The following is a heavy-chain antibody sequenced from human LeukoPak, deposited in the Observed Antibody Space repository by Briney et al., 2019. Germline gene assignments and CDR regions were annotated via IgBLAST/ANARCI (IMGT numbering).Heavy chain of an antibody. CDR1: SYTFISYG. J-gene: IGHJ4*02. CDR3: ARPRWRIAVGYDY. Sequence: ASVKVSCKASSYTFISYGISWVRQAPGQGLEWMGIINPSGGSTSYAQKFQGRVTMTRDMSTSTVYMELSSLRSEDTAVYYCARPRWRIAVGYDYWGQGTLVTVSS. CDR2: INPSGGST. D-gene: IGHD6-19*01. V-gene: IGHV1-46*01.